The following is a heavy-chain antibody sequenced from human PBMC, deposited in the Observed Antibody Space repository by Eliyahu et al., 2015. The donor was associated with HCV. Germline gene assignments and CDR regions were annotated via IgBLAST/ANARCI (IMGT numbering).Heavy chain of an antibody. J-gene: IGHJ5*02. D-gene: IGHD6-6*01. CDR2: ISGSGGST. V-gene: IGHV3-23*01. CDR3: AKHLSIAARREGVWFDP. CDR1: GFTFSXYA. Sequence: EVQLLESGGGLVQPGGSLRLSCAASGFTFSXYAMSWVRQAPGKGLEWVSAISGSGGSTYYADSVKGRFTISRDNSKNTLYLQMNSLRAEDTAVYYCAKHLSIAARREGVWFDPWGQGTLVTVSS.